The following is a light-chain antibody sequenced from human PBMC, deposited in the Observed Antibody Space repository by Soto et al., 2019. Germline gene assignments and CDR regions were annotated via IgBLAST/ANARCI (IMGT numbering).Light chain of an antibody. J-gene: IGKJ5*01. CDR3: QQYNNCRTIT. CDR1: QSISSC. Sequence: DIEMTQTTSTRSASVGDGVTRTCLASQSISSCLAWYQQKPGKAPKLMIYEASTLERGVPCRFSGTGSGTEFTLTISSLQSEDFAVYDGQQYNNCRTITFGPGTRLEIK. V-gene: IGKV1-5*01. CDR2: EAS.